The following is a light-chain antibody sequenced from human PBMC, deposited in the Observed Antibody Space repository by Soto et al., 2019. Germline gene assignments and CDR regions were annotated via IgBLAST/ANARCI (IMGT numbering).Light chain of an antibody. CDR1: QSVSSNF. V-gene: IGKV3-20*01. CDR2: RAS. Sequence: EIVLTQSPGTLSLSPGERATFSCRASQSVSSNFVAWFQQKPGQVPRLLIYRASNRATGIPDRFSGSGSGTDFTLTINRLEPEDFAVYYCHQYVSSPFTFGPGTKVDI. J-gene: IGKJ3*01. CDR3: HQYVSSPFT.